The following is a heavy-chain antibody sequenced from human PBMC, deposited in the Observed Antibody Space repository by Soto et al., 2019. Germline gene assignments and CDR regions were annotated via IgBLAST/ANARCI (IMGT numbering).Heavy chain of an antibody. J-gene: IGHJ4*02. D-gene: IGHD4-17*01. CDR2: MNPHSGDT. V-gene: IGHV1-8*01. Sequence: ASVKVSCKASGYSFTSLHVNWVRQAAGQGLEWIGWMNPHSGDTGYAQKFQGRVTMTRDISLTTAYLELRSLTSEDTAVYYCAKEGFATVTTKGWFFDYWGQGTLVTVSS. CDR3: AKEGFATVTTKGWFFDY. CDR1: GYSFTSLH.